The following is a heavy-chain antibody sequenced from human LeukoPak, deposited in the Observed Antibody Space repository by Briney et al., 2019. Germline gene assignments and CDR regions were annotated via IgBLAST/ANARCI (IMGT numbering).Heavy chain of an antibody. Sequence: GGSLRLSCAASGFTFSSYGMHWVRQAPGKGLEWVAFIRYDGGNKYYADSVKGRFTISRDNSKNTLYLQMNSLRAEDTAVYYCARDWSGSYSGEGYWGQGTLVTVSS. CDR1: GFTFSSYG. V-gene: IGHV3-30*02. D-gene: IGHD1-26*01. CDR3: ARDWSGSYSGEGY. CDR2: IRYDGGNK. J-gene: IGHJ4*02.